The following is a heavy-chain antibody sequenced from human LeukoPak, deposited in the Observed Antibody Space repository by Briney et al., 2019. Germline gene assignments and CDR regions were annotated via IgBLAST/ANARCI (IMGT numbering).Heavy chain of an antibody. CDR1: GFTFSSYA. D-gene: IGHD4-11*01. Sequence: GGSLRLSCVASGFTFSSYAMSWVRQAPGKGLEWVSAISGSGGSTYYADSVKGRFTISRDNSKNTLYLQMNSLRAEDTAVYYCAKDGSNYPPYYYYYMDVWGKGTTVTVSS. CDR3: AKDGSNYPPYYYYYMDV. V-gene: IGHV3-23*01. CDR2: ISGSGGST. J-gene: IGHJ6*03.